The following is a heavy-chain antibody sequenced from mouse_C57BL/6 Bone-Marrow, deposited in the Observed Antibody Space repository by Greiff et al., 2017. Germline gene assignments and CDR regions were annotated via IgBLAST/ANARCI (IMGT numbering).Heavy chain of an antibody. CDR1: GYAFSSSW. CDR3: ARDGYSNYLYYAMDY. V-gene: IGHV1-82*01. CDR2: IYPGDGDT. J-gene: IGHJ4*01. D-gene: IGHD2-5*01. Sequence: VQLQQSGPELVKPGASVKISCKASGYAFSSSWMNWVKQRPGKGLEWIGRIYPGDGDTNYNGKFKGKATLTADKSSSTAYMQLSSLTSEDSAVYFCARDGYSNYLYYAMDYWGQGTSVTVSS.